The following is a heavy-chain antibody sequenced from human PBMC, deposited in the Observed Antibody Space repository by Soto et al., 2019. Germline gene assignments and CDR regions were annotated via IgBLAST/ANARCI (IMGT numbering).Heavy chain of an antibody. Sequence: GGSLRLSCAASGFTVSSNYMSWVRQAPGKGLEWVSITYSGGNTYYADFVKGRFTISRDNSKNTLYLQMNSLRAEDTAVYYCARVSSGWYRTYFDYWGQGTLGTVSS. D-gene: IGHD6-19*01. CDR3: ARVSSGWYRTYFDY. CDR2: TYSGGNT. CDR1: GFTVSSNY. V-gene: IGHV3-53*01. J-gene: IGHJ4*02.